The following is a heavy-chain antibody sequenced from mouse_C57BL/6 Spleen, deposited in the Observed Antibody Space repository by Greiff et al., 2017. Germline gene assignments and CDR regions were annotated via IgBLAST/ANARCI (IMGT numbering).Heavy chain of an antibody. CDR3: TTKNPITTVFDY. J-gene: IGHJ2*01. D-gene: IGHD1-1*01. Sequence: QVQLKESGAELVRPGASVTLSCKASGYTFTDYEMPWVKQTPVHGLEWIGAIDPETGGTAYNQKFKGKAILTADKSSSTAYMELRSLTSEDSAVYYCTTKNPITTVFDYWGQGTTLTVSS. V-gene: IGHV1-15*01. CDR2: IDPETGGT. CDR1: GYTFTDYE.